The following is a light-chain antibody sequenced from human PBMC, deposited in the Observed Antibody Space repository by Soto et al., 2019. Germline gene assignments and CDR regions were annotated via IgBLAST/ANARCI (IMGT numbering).Light chain of an antibody. V-gene: IGKV3-11*01. CDR3: QQRSNWPPLT. CDR1: QSVSTY. CDR2: DAS. Sequence: ETVLTQSPATLSLSPGERATLSCRASQSVSTYLAWYQEKPGQPPRLLIYDASNRATGIPARFSGSGSGTDFTLTISSLEPEDFAVYYCQQRSNWPPLTFGGGTKVDIK. J-gene: IGKJ4*01.